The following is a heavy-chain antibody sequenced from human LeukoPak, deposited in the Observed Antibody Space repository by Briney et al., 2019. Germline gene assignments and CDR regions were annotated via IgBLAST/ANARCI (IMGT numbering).Heavy chain of an antibody. D-gene: IGHD2-2*01. CDR3: ARAGGYCSSTSCYSRPNWFDP. CDR1: GGSISSYY. Sequence: PSETLSLTCTVSGGSISSYYWSWIRQPPGKGLEWIGYIYYSGSTNYNPSLKSRVTISVDTSKNQFSLKLSSVTAADTAVYYCARAGGYCSSTSCYSRPNWFDPWGQGTLVTVSS. V-gene: IGHV4-59*01. CDR2: IYYSGST. J-gene: IGHJ5*02.